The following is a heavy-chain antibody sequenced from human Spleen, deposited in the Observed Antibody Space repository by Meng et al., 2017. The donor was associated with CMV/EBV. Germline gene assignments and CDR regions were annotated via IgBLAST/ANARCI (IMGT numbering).Heavy chain of an antibody. CDR3: ARVAAAGRGMDV. CDR2: INQDGSQK. V-gene: IGHV3-7*04. CDR1: GFIFRNYW. D-gene: IGHD6-13*01. Sequence: GGSLRLSCAASGFIFRNYWMTWVRQAPGKGLEWVANINQDGSQKNYVDSVKGRFTISRDNAKNSLFLQMNSLRAEDTAVYYCARVAAAGRGMDVWGPGTTVTVSS. J-gene: IGHJ6*02.